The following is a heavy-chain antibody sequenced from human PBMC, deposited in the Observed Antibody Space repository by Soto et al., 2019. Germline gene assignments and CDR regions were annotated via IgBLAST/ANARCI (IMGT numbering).Heavy chain of an antibody. J-gene: IGHJ2*01. CDR1: GLTFSNYA. D-gene: IGHD2-21*02. CDR3: AITPNCGRDCSADSYWFFDL. CDR2: ISGGGLST. V-gene: IGHV3-23*01. Sequence: EVQLLESGGNLVQPGGSLRLSCAASGLTFSNYAMSWVRQAPGKGLEWVSAISGGGLSTYYADSVKGRFTISRDNSRNTLFLQMSALRAEDTAVYYCAITPNCGRDCSADSYWFFDLWARGTLVTVSS.